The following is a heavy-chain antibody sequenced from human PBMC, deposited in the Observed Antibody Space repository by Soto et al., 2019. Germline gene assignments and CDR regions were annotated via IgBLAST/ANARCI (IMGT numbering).Heavy chain of an antibody. CDR1: GYSFTSYW. V-gene: IGHV5-51*01. Sequence: GESLKISCKGSGYSFTSYWIGWVRQMPGKGLEWMGIIYPGDSDTRYSPSFQGQVTISADKSISTAYLQWSSLKASDTAMYYCARALAVAGTLVGTYYYYGMDVWGQGTTVTV. J-gene: IGHJ6*02. D-gene: IGHD6-19*01. CDR3: ARALAVAGTLVGTYYYYGMDV. CDR2: IYPGDSDT.